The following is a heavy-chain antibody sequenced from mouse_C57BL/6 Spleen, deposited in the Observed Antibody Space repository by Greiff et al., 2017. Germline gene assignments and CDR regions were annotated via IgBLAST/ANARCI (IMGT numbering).Heavy chain of an antibody. D-gene: IGHD1-2*01. CDR2: IRNKANGYTT. CDR1: GFTFTDYY. Sequence: EVKLVESGGGLVQPGGSLSLSCAASGFTFTDYYMSWVRQPPGKALEWLGFIRNKANGYTTEYSASVKGRFTISRDNSQSILYLQMNALRAEDSATYYCARLLLRLAMGYWGQGTSVTVSS. CDR3: ARLLLRLAMGY. J-gene: IGHJ4*01. V-gene: IGHV7-3*01.